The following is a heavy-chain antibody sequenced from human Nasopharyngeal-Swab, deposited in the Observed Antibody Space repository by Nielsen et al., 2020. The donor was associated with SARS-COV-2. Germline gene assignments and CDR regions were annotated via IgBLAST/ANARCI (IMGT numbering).Heavy chain of an antibody. Sequence: GGSLRLSCAASGFTFSSYSMNWVRQAPGKGLEWVSSISSSSSYIYYADSVKGRFTISRDNAKNSLYLQMNSLRAEDTAVYCCASAYYDFWSGDEYYFDYWGQGTLVTVSS. CDR3: ASAYYDFWSGDEYYFDY. J-gene: IGHJ4*02. V-gene: IGHV3-21*01. CDR1: GFTFSSYS. CDR2: ISSSSSYI. D-gene: IGHD3-3*01.